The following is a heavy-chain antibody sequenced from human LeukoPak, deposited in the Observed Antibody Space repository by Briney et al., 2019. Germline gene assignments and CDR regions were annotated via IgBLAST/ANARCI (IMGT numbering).Heavy chain of an antibody. Sequence: SETLSLTCTVSGGSISSYYWSWIRQPPGKGLEWIGYIYYSGNTNYNPSLKSRVTISVDTSKNQFPLKLSSVTAADTAVYYCARDASSYGSGSYYPDWGQGTLVTVSS. CDR1: GGSISSYY. D-gene: IGHD3-10*01. CDR2: IYYSGNT. CDR3: ARDASSYGSGSYYPD. J-gene: IGHJ4*02. V-gene: IGHV4-59*01.